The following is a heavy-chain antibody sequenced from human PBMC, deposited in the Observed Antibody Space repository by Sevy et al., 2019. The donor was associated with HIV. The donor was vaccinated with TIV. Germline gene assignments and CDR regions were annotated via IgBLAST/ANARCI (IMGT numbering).Heavy chain of an antibody. CDR3: AKKGAFRGAYYYYIDV. D-gene: IGHD3-10*01. CDR2: ISGSGGST. Sequence: GGSLRLSCAASGFTFSSYAMSWVRQAPGKGLEWVSAISGSGGSTYYADSVKGRFTISRDNSKNTLYLQMNSLRAEDTAVYYCAKKGAFRGAYYYYIDVWGKGTTVTVSS. J-gene: IGHJ6*03. CDR1: GFTFSSYA. V-gene: IGHV3-23*01.